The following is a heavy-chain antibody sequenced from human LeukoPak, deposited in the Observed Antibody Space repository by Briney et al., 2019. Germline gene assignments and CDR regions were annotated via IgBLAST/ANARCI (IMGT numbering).Heavy chain of an antibody. CDR3: AKDGNLGDIVVVVAVFFDY. J-gene: IGHJ4*02. V-gene: IGHV3-9*01. CDR2: ISWNSGSI. D-gene: IGHD2-15*01. CDR1: GFTFDDYA. Sequence: LPGRSLRLSCAASGFTFDDYAMHSVRQAPGKGLEWVSGISWNSGSIGYADSVKGRFTISRDNAKNSLYLQMNSLRAEDTALYYCAKDGNLGDIVVVVAVFFDYWGQGALVTVSS.